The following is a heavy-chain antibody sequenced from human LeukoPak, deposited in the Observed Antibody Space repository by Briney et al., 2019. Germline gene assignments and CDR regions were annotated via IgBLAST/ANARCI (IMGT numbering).Heavy chain of an antibody. J-gene: IGHJ4*02. CDR3: ARANSGYDYER. V-gene: IGHV4-59*11. CDR2: IYYSGST. CDR1: GGSISSHY. Sequence: SETLSLTCTVSGGSISSHYWSWIRQPPGKGLEWIGYIYYSGSTNYNPSLKSRVTISVDTSKNQFSLKLSSVTAADTAVYYCARANSGYDYERWGQGTLVTVSS. D-gene: IGHD5-12*01.